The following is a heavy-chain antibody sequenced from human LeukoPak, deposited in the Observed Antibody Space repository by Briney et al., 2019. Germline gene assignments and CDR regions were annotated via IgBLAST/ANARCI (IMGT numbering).Heavy chain of an antibody. J-gene: IGHJ5*02. CDR1: GGTFSSYA. Sequence: SVKVSCKASGGTFSSYAISWVRQAPGQGLEWMGRIIPILGIANYAQKFQGRVTITADKSTSTAYMELSNLRSEDTAVYYCARDIRWFDPRGQGTLVTVSS. CDR2: IIPILGIA. CDR3: ARDIRWFDP. V-gene: IGHV1-69*04.